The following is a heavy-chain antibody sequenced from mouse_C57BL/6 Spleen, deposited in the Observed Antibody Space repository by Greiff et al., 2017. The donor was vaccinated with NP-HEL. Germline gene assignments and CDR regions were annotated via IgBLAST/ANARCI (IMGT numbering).Heavy chain of an antibody. CDR1: GYSITSGYY. D-gene: IGHD4-1*01. J-gene: IGHJ1*03. Sequence: EVQLVESGPGLVKPSQSLSLTCSVTGYSITSGYYWYWIRQFPGNKLEWMGFIIYDGSNNYNPSLKNRISITRDTSKNQFFLKLNSVTTEDTATYYCAREEVGRYFDVWGTGTTVTVSS. CDR3: AREEVGRYFDV. CDR2: IIYDGSN. V-gene: IGHV3-6*01.